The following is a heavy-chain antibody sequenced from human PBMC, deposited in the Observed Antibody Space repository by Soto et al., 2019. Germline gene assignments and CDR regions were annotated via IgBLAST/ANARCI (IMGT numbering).Heavy chain of an antibody. D-gene: IGHD6-19*01. V-gene: IGHV4-59*01. J-gene: IGHJ4*02. CDR2: IYYSGST. CDR3: ARGSSGWTPRLDY. CDR1: GGPISSYY. Sequence: QVQLQESGPGLVKPSETLSLNCTVSGGPISSYYWIWIRQSPGKGLEWIGYIYYSGSTNYNPSLKGRVTISVDTSKNQFSLELSSVTAADTAVYYCARGSSGWTPRLDYWGQGTLVTVSS.